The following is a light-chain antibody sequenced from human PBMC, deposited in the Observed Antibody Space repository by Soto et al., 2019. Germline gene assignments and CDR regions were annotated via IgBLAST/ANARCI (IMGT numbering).Light chain of an antibody. CDR3: LQSAHLPRT. CDR2: EGS. J-gene: IGKJ2*01. Sequence: GITRTPGSLCVTPGQSASISCKSSQSLLQSDGKTYLYWYLQRPGQPPQVLIYEGSNRFSGVPDRFSGSGSGTDFTLKISRVEAEDVGVYYCLQSAHLPRTFGQGTKVDIK. CDR1: QSLLQSDGKTY. V-gene: IGKV2D-29*01.